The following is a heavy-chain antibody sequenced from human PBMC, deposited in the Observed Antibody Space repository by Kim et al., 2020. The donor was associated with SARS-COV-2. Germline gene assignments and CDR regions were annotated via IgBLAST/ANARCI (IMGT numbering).Heavy chain of an antibody. CDR2: MNPNSGNT. D-gene: IGHD5-18*01. J-gene: IGHJ6*02. CDR3: AKDTAMVPYYYGMDV. Sequence: ASVKVSCKASGYTFTSYDINWVRQATGQGLEWMGWMNPNSGNTGYAQKFQGRVTMTRNTSISTAYMELSSLRSEDTAVYYCAKDTAMVPYYYGMDVWGQGTTVTVSS. CDR1: GYTFTSYD. V-gene: IGHV1-8*01.